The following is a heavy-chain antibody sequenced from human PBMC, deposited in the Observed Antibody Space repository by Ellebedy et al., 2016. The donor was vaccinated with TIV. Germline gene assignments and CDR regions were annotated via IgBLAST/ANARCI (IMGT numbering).Heavy chain of an antibody. Sequence: GESLKISCAASGFTFSDYYMNCIRQAPGKGLEWVSYISSSGSTIYYADSVKGRFTISRDNAKNSLYLQMNSLRAEDTAVYYCASGPSDYGGYVLYWGQGTLVTVSS. CDR3: ASGPSDYGGYVLY. CDR2: ISSSGSTI. J-gene: IGHJ4*02. V-gene: IGHV3-11*01. D-gene: IGHD4-17*01. CDR1: GFTFSDYY.